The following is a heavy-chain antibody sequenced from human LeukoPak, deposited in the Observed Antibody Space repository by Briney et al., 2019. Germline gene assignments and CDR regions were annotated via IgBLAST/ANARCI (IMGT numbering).Heavy chain of an antibody. CDR3: ARAKIIQSITHMDV. J-gene: IGHJ6*02. CDR1: GFTFSTYG. CDR2: MSHDGSIE. V-gene: IGHV3-30*03. Sequence: GGSLRLSCVASGFTFSTYGMHWVRQAPGKGLEWVAVMSHDGSIEKYAGSVKGRFTISRDNSKKTLFLQMNSLRSDDAAVYYCARAKIIQSITHMDVWGQGTTATVSS. D-gene: IGHD5-18*01.